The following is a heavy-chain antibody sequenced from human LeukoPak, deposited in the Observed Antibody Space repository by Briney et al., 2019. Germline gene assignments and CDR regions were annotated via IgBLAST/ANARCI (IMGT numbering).Heavy chain of an antibody. CDR3: AKDMRYFDWLSEQDASDI. CDR2: ISGSGGST. Sequence: GGSLRLSCAASGFTFSSYAMSWVRQAPGKGLEWVSAISGSGGSTYYADSVKGRFTISRDNSKNTLYLQMNSLRAEDTAVYYCAKDMRYFDWLSEQDASDIWGQGTMVTVSS. V-gene: IGHV3-23*01. J-gene: IGHJ3*02. CDR1: GFTFSSYA. D-gene: IGHD3-9*01.